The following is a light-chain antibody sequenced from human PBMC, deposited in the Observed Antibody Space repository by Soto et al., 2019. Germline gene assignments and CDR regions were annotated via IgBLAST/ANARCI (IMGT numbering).Light chain of an antibody. CDR3: GTWDSSLSAYV. V-gene: IGLV1-51*02. CDR2: ENN. J-gene: IGLJ1*01. Sequence: QSVLTQPPSVSAAPGQKVTISCSGSSSNIGNNYVSWYQQLPGTAPKLLIYENNKRPSGIPDRFSGSKSGTSATLGITGLQTGDEADYYCGTWDSSLSAYVFGTGPKVT. CDR1: SSNIGNNY.